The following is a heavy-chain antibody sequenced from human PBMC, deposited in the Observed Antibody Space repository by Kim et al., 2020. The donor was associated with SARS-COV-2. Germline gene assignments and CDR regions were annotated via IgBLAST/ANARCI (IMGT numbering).Heavy chain of an antibody. V-gene: IGHV3-21*01. CDR1: GFTFSSYS. Sequence: GGSLRLSCAASGFTFSSYSMNWVRQAPGKGLEWVSSISSSSSYIYYADSVKGRFTISRDNAKNSLYLQMISLRAEDTAVYYCARDQGYSYAPSYWYFDLWGRGTLVTVSS. CDR2: ISSSSSYI. CDR3: ARDQGYSYAPSYWYFDL. J-gene: IGHJ2*01. D-gene: IGHD5-18*01.